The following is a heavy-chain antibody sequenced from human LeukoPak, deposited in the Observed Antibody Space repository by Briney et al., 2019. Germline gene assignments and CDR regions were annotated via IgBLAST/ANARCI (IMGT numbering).Heavy chain of an antibody. CDR1: GGSISSYY. Sequence: PPETLSLTCTVSGGSISSYYWSWIRQPPGKGLEWIGYIYYSGSTNYNPSLKSRVTISVDTSKNQFSLKLSSVTAADTAVYYCARGGDSSGYYLDFDYWGQGTLVTVSS. J-gene: IGHJ4*02. V-gene: IGHV4-59*01. CDR3: ARGGDSSGYYLDFDY. D-gene: IGHD3-22*01. CDR2: IYYSGST.